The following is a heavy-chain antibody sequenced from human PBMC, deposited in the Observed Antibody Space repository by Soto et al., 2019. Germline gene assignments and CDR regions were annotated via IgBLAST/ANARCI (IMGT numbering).Heavy chain of an antibody. CDR2: IYTSGST. Sequence: SETLSLTCTVSGGSIGSYYWSWIRQPAGKGLEWIGRIYTSGSTNYNPSLKSRVTMSVDTSKNQFSLKLSSVTAADTAVYYCAREIFGVVTGYYGMDVWGQGTTVTVSS. CDR1: GGSIGSYY. J-gene: IGHJ6*02. V-gene: IGHV4-4*07. CDR3: AREIFGVVTGYYGMDV. D-gene: IGHD3-3*01.